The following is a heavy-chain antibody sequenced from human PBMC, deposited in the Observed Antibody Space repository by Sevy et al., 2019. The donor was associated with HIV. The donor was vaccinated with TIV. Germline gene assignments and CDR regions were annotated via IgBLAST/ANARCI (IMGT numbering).Heavy chain of an antibody. D-gene: IGHD3-10*01. V-gene: IGHV3-9*01. CDR1: GFRFEDYG. CDR3: AKDRRRYGSGSYPLDY. Sequence: SLRLSCAASGFRFEDYGMHWVRRAPGKGLEWVSGIGWNSGSVGYAVSVKGRFTISRDNAKNLLYLQMNSLTSEDAALYYCAKDRRRYGSGSYPLDYWGQGTVVTVSS. J-gene: IGHJ4*02. CDR2: IGWNSGSV.